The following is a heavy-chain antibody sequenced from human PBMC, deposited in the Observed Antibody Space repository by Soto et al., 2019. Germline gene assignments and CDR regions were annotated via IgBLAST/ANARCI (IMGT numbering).Heavy chain of an antibody. J-gene: IGHJ6*02. CDR1: GYTFSGYY. Sequence: ASVKVSCKASGYTFSGYYVHWLRQAPGQGLEWMGWINPNSGGTNYAQKFQGRVTVTRDTPTSTAYMELSRLTSDDTAVYYCARSLTEGYCTITGCYTRPLYGMDVWGQGTTVTVSS. CDR2: INPNSGGT. CDR3: ARSLTEGYCTITGCYTRPLYGMDV. V-gene: IGHV1-2*02. D-gene: IGHD2-2*02.